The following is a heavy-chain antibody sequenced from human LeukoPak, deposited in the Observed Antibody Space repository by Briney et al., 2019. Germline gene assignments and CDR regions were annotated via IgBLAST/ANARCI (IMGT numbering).Heavy chain of an antibody. Sequence: ASVKVSCKASGYTFTDYYIHWVRQAPGQGLEWMGWINPNSGGTNYAQKFQGRVTMTRDTSISTAYMELSRLRSDDTAVYYCARAITQLALVDYWGQGTLVTVSS. CDR2: INPNSGGT. CDR1: GYTFTDYY. V-gene: IGHV1-2*02. J-gene: IGHJ4*02. D-gene: IGHD6-6*01. CDR3: ARAITQLALVDY.